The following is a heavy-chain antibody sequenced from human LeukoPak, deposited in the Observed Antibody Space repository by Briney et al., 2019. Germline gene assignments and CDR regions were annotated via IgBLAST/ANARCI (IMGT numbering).Heavy chain of an antibody. CDR1: GYTFTAYY. Sequence: ASVKVSCRASGYTFTAYYIHWVRQAPGQGLEWMGWINPKSGDTTLLQRFQGRVTMTRDTSIITAYMELSSLTSDDTGMYYCARGPTLGLDIWGQGTMVTVSS. V-gene: IGHV1-2*02. CDR2: INPKSGDT. J-gene: IGHJ3*02. CDR3: ARGPTLGLDI.